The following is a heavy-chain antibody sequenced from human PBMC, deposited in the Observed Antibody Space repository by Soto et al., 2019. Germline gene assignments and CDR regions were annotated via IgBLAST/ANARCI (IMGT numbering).Heavy chain of an antibody. J-gene: IGHJ4*02. CDR2: ISGSGGST. CDR1: GFTFSSYA. Sequence: EVQLLESGGGLVQPGGSLRLSCAASGFTFSSYAMSWVRQAPGKGLEWVSAISGSGGSTYYAASVKDRFTISRDNSKNTLYLQMNSLRAEDTAVYYCAKDQTRLGELPDSWGQGTLVTVSS. V-gene: IGHV3-23*01. CDR3: AKDQTRLGELPDS. D-gene: IGHD3-16*01.